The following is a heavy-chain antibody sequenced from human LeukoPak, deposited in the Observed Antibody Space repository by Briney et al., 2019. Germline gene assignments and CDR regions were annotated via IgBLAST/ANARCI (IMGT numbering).Heavy chain of an antibody. CDR2: IWYGGSNK. D-gene: IGHD6-13*01. Sequence: GGSLRLSCAASGFTFSSYGMHWVRQAPGKGLEWVAVIWYGGSNKYHADSVKGRFTISRDNSKNTLYLQMNSLRAEDTAVYYCAKDRLPGYSSPPDYWGQGTLVTVSS. CDR3: AKDRLPGYSSPPDY. CDR1: GFTFSSYG. V-gene: IGHV3-30*02. J-gene: IGHJ4*02.